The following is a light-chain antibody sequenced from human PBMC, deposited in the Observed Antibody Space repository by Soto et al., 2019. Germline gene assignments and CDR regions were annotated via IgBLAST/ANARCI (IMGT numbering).Light chain of an antibody. CDR3: KQYSTNPWT. CDR1: QSSSSW. V-gene: IGKV1-5*03. J-gene: IGKJ1*01. Sequence: DIQIPQSPSTLSASVGDRVTITCRARQSSSSWSAGYQQQPGKAPKLLISTASSLDSGVPSRFSGRGSGTEFALTISSLQPDDFATYYCKQYSTNPWTFGQGNKVNIK. CDR2: TAS.